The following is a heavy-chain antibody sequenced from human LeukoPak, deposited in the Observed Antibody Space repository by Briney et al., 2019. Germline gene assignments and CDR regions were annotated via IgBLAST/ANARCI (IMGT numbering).Heavy chain of an antibody. Sequence: PGGSLRLSCAASGFTFSSYSMNWVRQAPGKGLEWVSSISSSSSYIYYADSVKGRFTISRDNAKNSLYLRMNSLRAEDTAVYYCASTITTGTILNDYWGQGTLVTVSS. D-gene: IGHD1-1*01. CDR2: ISSSSSYI. J-gene: IGHJ4*02. CDR1: GFTFSSYS. CDR3: ASTITTGTILNDY. V-gene: IGHV3-21*01.